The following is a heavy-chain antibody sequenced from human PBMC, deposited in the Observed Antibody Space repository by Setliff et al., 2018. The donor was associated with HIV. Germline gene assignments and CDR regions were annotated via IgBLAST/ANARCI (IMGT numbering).Heavy chain of an antibody. V-gene: IGHV1-3*01. Sequence: GGSLRLSCAASGFTLSSYDMHWVRQPTGKGLEWMGWINAGNGDTRYSPKFQGRVTFTRDSSASTVYMEMSSLRSEDTAMFYCARGDFDFWGQGTLVTVSS. J-gene: IGHJ4*02. CDR1: GFTLSSYD. D-gene: IGHD2-21*01. CDR2: INAGNGDT. CDR3: ARGDFDF.